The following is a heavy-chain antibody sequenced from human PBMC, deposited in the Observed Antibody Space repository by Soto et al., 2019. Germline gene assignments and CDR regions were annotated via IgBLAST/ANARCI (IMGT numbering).Heavy chain of an antibody. J-gene: IGHJ6*02. CDR1: GYTFTGYY. CDR3: ARGSRIAARLRVHGMDV. CDR2: INPNSGGT. D-gene: IGHD6-6*01. Sequence: ASVKVSCKASGYTFTGYYMHWVRQAPGQGLEWMGWINPNSGGTNYAQKFQGRVTMTRDTSISTAYMELSRLRSDDTAVYYCARGSRIAARLRVHGMDVCGQRTTVTVSS. V-gene: IGHV1-2*02.